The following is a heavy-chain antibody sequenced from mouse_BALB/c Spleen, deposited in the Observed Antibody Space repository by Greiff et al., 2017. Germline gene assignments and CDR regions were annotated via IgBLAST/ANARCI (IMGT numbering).Heavy chain of an antibody. J-gene: IGHJ4*01. CDR1: GYTFTSYV. D-gene: IGHD2-3*01. V-gene: IGHV1-14*01. Sequence: EVQLQQSGPELVKPGASVKMSCKASGYTFTSYVMHWVKQKPGQGLEWIGYINPYNDGTKYNEKFKGKATLTSDKSSSTAYMELSSLTSEDSAVYYCARGWLPGDYYAMDYWGQGTSVTVSS. CDR2: INPYNDGT. CDR3: ARGWLPGDYYAMDY.